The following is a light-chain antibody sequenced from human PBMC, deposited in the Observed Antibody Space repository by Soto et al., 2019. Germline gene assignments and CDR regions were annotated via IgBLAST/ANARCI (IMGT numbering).Light chain of an antibody. V-gene: IGKV1-39*01. CDR1: QSISNY. Sequence: DIQMTQSPSSLSASVGDRVTITCRASQSISNYLNWYQQKPGKAPKLLIYAASSLQSGVPSRFSGSGSGAVFTLTISSLQPEDFATYYCQQSYSIPPWTFGPGTKVEIK. J-gene: IGKJ1*01. CDR2: AAS. CDR3: QQSYSIPPWT.